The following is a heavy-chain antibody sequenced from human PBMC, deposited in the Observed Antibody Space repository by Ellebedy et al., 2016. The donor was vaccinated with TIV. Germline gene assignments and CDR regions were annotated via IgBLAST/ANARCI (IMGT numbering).Heavy chain of an antibody. CDR2: MNPNSGNT. D-gene: IGHD5-24*01. J-gene: IGHJ6*02. V-gene: IGHV1-8*01. CDR3: ARVLLATSNYGMDV. Sequence: AASVKVSCKASGYTFTSYDINWVRQATGQGLEWMGWMNPNSGNTGYAQKFQGRVTMTRDTSTSTVYMELSSLRSEDTAVYYCARVLLATSNYGMDVWGQGTTVTVSS. CDR1: GYTFTSYD.